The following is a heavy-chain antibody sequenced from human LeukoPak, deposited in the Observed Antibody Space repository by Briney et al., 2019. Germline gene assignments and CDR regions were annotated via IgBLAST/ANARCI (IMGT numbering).Heavy chain of an antibody. J-gene: IGHJ4*02. D-gene: IGHD6-19*01. Sequence: ASVKVSCKASGYTFTSYGISWVRQAPGQGLEWMGWISAYIGNTNYAQKLQGRVTMTTDTSTSTAYMELRSLRSDDTAVYYCARYSSGWYGGGFDYWGQGTLVTVSS. CDR1: GYTFTSYG. CDR2: ISAYIGNT. CDR3: ARYSSGWYGGGFDY. V-gene: IGHV1-18*01.